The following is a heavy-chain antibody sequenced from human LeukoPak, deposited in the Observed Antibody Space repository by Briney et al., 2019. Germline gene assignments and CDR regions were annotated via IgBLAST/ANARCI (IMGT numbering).Heavy chain of an antibody. CDR2: ISGSGDST. D-gene: IGHD6-13*01. CDR1: GFTFSSYA. V-gene: IGHV3-23*01. CDR3: AKQRGLGIAAASNY. Sequence: GGSLRPSCAASGFTFSSYAMSWVRQAPGKGLEWVSAISGSGDSTYYADSVKGRFTISRDNSKNTLYPQMNSLRAEDTAVYYCAKQRGLGIAAASNYWGQGTLVTVSS. J-gene: IGHJ4*02.